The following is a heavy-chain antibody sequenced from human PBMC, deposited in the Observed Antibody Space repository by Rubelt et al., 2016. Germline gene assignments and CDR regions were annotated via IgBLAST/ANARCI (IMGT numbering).Heavy chain of an antibody. D-gene: IGHD2-2*01. CDR1: GGSVSGYF. CDR3: ARHGVAPWLNYADY. Sequence: QVQLQQWGAGLLKPSETLPLTCAVYGGSVSGYFWTWIRQAPGKGLEWIGEVNYDENGKYNPSLKSRLTISIHTSNKQISLSLRSVTAADTAIYYCARHGVAPWLNYADYWGQGTLVTVSS. J-gene: IGHJ4*02. CDR2: VNYDENG. V-gene: IGHV4-34*01.